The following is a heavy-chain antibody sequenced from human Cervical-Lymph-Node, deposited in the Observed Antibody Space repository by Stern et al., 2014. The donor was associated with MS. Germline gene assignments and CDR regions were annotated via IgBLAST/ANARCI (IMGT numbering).Heavy chain of an antibody. CDR1: GFSFSRYA. CDR3: ASAYSSSHYYFDY. D-gene: IGHD6-13*01. V-gene: IGHV3-33*01. Sequence: MQLVESGGGVVQPGRSLRLSCEASGFSFSRYAMHWVRQAPGKGLEWVAIIWYDGSNPYYADSVTGRFTISRDNFKNTLYLQMNSLRAEDTAVYYCASAYSSSHYYFDYWGQGTLVTVSS. J-gene: IGHJ4*02. CDR2: IWYDGSNP.